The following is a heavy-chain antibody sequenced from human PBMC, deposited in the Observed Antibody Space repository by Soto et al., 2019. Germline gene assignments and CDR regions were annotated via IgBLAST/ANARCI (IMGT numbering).Heavy chain of an antibody. CDR1: GFTFSSYS. CDR2: ISSSSSTI. J-gene: IGHJ5*02. D-gene: IGHD2-15*01. V-gene: IGHV3-48*01. CDR3: ARAVVVVAATQLSWFDP. Sequence: HPGGSLRLSCAASGFTFSSYSMNWVRQAPGKGLEWVSYISSSSSTIYYADSVKGRFTISRDNAKNSLYLQMNSLRAEDTAVYYCARAVVVVAATQLSWFDPWGQGTLVTVSS.